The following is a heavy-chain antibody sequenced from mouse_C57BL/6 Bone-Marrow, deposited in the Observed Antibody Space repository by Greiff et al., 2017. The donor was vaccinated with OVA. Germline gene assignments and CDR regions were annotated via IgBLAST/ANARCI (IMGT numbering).Heavy chain of an antibody. CDR1: GFTFSDSG. V-gene: IGHV5-17*01. Sequence: EVLLVESGGGLVKPGGSLKLSCAASGFTFSDSGMHWVRQAPETGLEWVAYISSGSSTIYYADTVKGRSTIPRDNATNTLFLQMTSLRSEDTAMYYCARVYGSSPAWFAYWGQGTLVTVSA. CDR2: ISSGSSTI. CDR3: ARVYGSSPAWFAY. J-gene: IGHJ3*01. D-gene: IGHD1-1*01.